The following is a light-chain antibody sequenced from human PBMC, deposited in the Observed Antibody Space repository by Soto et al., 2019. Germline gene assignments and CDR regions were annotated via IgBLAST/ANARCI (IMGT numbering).Light chain of an antibody. J-gene: IGLJ1*01. CDR1: SSNIGAGYD. V-gene: IGLV1-40*01. CDR2: DDN. Sequence: QSVLTQTPSVSGAPGQKITMSCTGSSSNIGAGYDVHWYQQLPGAAPKLLIYDDNERPSGIPDRFSASKSGTSASLAITGLQGDDEANYYCQSYDTTLSGVVFGAGTKLTVL. CDR3: QSYDTTLSGVV.